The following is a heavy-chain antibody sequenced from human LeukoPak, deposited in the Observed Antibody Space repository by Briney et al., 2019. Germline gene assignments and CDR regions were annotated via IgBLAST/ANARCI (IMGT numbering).Heavy chain of an antibody. CDR3: ARDELGDSGAFDI. D-gene: IGHD4-17*01. Sequence: PGGSLRLSCAASGFTFSSYWMSWVRQAPGKGLEWVANIKQDGSEKYYVDSVKGRFTISRDNAKNSLYLQVNSLRAEDTAVYYCARDELGDSGAFDIWGQGTMVTVSS. J-gene: IGHJ3*02. V-gene: IGHV3-7*04. CDR2: IKQDGSEK. CDR1: GFTFSSYW.